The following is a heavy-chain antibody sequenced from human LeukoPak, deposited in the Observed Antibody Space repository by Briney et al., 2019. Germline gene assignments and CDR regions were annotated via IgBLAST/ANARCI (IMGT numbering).Heavy chain of an antibody. CDR3: ARSAREIAARLRASWFDP. CDR2: IYHSGST. Sequence: SGTLSLTCAVSGGSISSSNWWSWVRQPPGKGLEWIGEIYHSGSTNYNPSLKSRVTISVDESKNQFSLKLSPVTAADTAVYYCARSAREIAARLRASWFDPWGQGTLVTVSS. CDR1: GGSISSSNW. J-gene: IGHJ5*02. D-gene: IGHD6-6*01. V-gene: IGHV4-4*02.